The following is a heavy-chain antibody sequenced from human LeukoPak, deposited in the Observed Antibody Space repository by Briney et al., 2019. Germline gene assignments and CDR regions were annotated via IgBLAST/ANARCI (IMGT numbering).Heavy chain of an antibody. J-gene: IGHJ4*02. D-gene: IGHD6-13*01. Sequence: GGSLRLSCAASGFTFDDYAMHWVRQAPGKGLEWVSGISWNSGSIGYADSVKGRFTISRDNAKNSLYLQMNSLRAEDTALYYCAKDIESSSTYYFDSWGQGPLVTVPS. CDR2: ISWNSGSI. CDR1: GFTFDDYA. V-gene: IGHV3-9*01. CDR3: AKDIESSSTYYFDS.